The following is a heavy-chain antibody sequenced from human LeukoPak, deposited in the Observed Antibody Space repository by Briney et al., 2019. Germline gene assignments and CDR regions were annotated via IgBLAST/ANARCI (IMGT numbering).Heavy chain of an antibody. CDR3: ARSIAVAAPFDY. Sequence: SVKVSCKASGYTFTSYGISWVRQAPGQGLEWMGRIIPILGIANYAQKFQGRVTITADKSTSTAYMELSSLRSEDTAVYYCARSIAVAAPFDYWGQGTLVTVSS. CDR1: GYTFTSYG. V-gene: IGHV1-69*04. D-gene: IGHD6-19*01. J-gene: IGHJ4*02. CDR2: IIPILGIA.